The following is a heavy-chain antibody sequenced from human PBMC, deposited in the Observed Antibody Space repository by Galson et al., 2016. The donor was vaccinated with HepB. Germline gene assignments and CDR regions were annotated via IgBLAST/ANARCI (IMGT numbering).Heavy chain of an antibody. D-gene: IGHD1-26*01. V-gene: IGHV1-18*04. J-gene: IGHJ4*02. Sequence: SVKVSCKASGYTFSYYGINWVRQAPGQGLVWMGWISAYNGNTKSAQNFQGRVTMTTDTSTSTAYMELRSLRSDDTAVYFCATDIATDIDPSAQAWGQGTLVTVSS. CDR1: GYTFSYYG. CDR2: ISAYNGNT. CDR3: ATDIATDIDPSAQA.